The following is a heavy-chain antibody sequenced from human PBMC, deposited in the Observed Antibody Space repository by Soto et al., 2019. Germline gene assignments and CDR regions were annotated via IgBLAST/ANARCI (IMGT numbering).Heavy chain of an antibody. CDR3: ATYDFDGGSNRFDH. CDR1: GASIRNYF. CDR2: IYYSGST. V-gene: IGHV4-59*12. Sequence: QVLLQESGPRLVKPSETLSLSCTISGASIRNYFWSWLRQPPGKGLEWIGQIYYSGSTNYTSSLKSRATISIDLSKSQFSLQLTSVTDADTAFYYCATYDFDGGSNRFDHWGQGSLVTVSS. J-gene: IGHJ5*02. D-gene: IGHD3-3*01.